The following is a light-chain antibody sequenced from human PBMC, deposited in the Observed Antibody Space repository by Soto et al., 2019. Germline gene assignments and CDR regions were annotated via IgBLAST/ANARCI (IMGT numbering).Light chain of an antibody. CDR2: AAS. Sequence: AIQMTQSPSSFSASTGDRVTITCRASQGISSYLAWYQQKPGKAPKLLIYAASTLQSGVPSRFSGSGSGTDFTLTISCLQSEDFAAYYCQQYYSYHPWTFGQGTKVEIK. V-gene: IGKV1-8*01. J-gene: IGKJ1*01. CDR3: QQYYSYHPWT. CDR1: QGISSY.